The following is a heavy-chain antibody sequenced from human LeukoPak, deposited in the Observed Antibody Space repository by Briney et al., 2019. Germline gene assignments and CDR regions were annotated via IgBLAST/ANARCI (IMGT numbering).Heavy chain of an antibody. J-gene: IGHJ4*02. CDR1: GFTFNDYY. CDR3: AKLPVSSSIPLDY. CDR2: ISGSGGST. D-gene: IGHD6-6*01. Sequence: GGSLRLSCAASGFTFNDYYMSWIRQAPGKGLEWVSAISGSGGSTYYADSVKGRFTISRDNSKNTLYLQMNSLRAEDTAVYYCAKLPVSSSIPLDYWGQGTLVTVSS. V-gene: IGHV3-23*01.